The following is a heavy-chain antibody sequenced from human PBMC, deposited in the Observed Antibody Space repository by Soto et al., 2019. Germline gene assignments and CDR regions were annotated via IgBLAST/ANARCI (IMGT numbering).Heavy chain of an antibody. D-gene: IGHD2-2*01. V-gene: IGHV4-34*01. J-gene: IGHJ5*02. Sequence: QVQLQQWGAGLLKPSETLSLTCAVYGGSFSGYYWSWIRQPPGKGLEWIGEINHSGSTNYNPSLKSLVTISGDTSKHHFSLKLSSVTAAVTAVYYCASVAVLRYCSSTSCPYQGGWCDPWGQGTLGNVSS. CDR1: GGSFSGYY. CDR3: ASVAVLRYCSSTSCPYQGGWCDP. CDR2: INHSGST.